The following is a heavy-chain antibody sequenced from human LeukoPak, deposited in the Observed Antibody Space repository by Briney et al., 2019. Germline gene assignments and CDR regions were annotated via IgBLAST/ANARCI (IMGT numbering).Heavy chain of an antibody. J-gene: IGHJ4*02. Sequence: GGSLRLPCAASGFTFDDYAMHWVRQAPGKGLEWVSGISWNSGSIGYADPVKGRFTVSRDNAKNSLYLQMNSLRAEDTALYYCATTPMKWFGESYYFDYWGQGTLVTVSS. D-gene: IGHD3-10*01. V-gene: IGHV3-9*01. CDR3: ATTPMKWFGESYYFDY. CDR2: ISWNSGSI. CDR1: GFTFDDYA.